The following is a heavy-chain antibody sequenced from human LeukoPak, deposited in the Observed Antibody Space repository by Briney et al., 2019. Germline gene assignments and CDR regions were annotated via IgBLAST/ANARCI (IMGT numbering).Heavy chain of an antibody. CDR3: ARTYYDILTGYYDQYYYYYYMDV. J-gene: IGHJ6*03. D-gene: IGHD3-9*01. V-gene: IGHV1-69*05. CDR1: GGTFSSYA. Sequence: ASVKVSCKASGGTFSSYAISWVRQAPGQGLEWMGGIIPIFGTANYAQKFQGRVTITTHESTSTAYIELSSLSSEDTAVYYCARTYYDILTGYYDQYYYYYYMDVWGKGTTVTVSS. CDR2: IIPIFGTA.